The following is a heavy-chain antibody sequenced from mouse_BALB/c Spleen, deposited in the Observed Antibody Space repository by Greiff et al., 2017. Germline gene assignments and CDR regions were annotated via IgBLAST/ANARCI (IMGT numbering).Heavy chain of an antibody. Sequence: EVQLVETGGGLVQPKGSLKLSCAASGFTFNTNAMNWVRQAPGKGLEWVARIRSKSNNYATYYADSVKDRFTISRDDSQSMLYLQMNNLKTEDTAMYYCGASDAMDYWGQGTSVTVSS. CDR3: GASDAMDY. CDR1: GFTFNTNA. D-gene: IGHD6-1*01. J-gene: IGHJ4*01. V-gene: IGHV10S3*01. CDR2: IRSKSNNYAT.